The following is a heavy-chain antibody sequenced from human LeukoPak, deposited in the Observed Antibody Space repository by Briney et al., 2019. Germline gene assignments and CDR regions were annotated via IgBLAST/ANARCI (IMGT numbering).Heavy chain of an antibody. Sequence: ASVKVSCKASGGTFSSYAISWVRQAPGQGLEWMGRIIPILGIANHAQKFQGRVTITADKSTSTAYMELSSLRSEDTAVYYCARDGPYSSSSNYYYGMDVWGQGTTVTVSS. CDR3: ARDGPYSSSSNYYYGMDV. D-gene: IGHD6-6*01. CDR1: GGTFSSYA. J-gene: IGHJ6*02. CDR2: IIPILGIA. V-gene: IGHV1-69*04.